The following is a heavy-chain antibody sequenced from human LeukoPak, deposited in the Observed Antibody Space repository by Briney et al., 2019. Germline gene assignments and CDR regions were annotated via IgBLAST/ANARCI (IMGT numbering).Heavy chain of an antibody. J-gene: IGHJ4*02. Sequence: PGRSLRLSCAASGFTFSSYAMHWVRRAPAKGVEWVAVISYDGSNQYYAASVKGRFTISRDNSRNTLYLQMNNSLRAEDTAVYYCARNYYYDSGGYYSFDYWGQGTLVTVSS. CDR1: GFTFSSYA. CDR2: ISYDGSNQ. D-gene: IGHD3-22*01. CDR3: ARNYYYDSGGYYSFDY. V-gene: IGHV3-30*04.